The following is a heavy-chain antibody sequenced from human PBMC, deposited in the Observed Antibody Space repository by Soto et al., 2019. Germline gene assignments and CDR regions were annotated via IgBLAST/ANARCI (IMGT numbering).Heavy chain of an antibody. Sequence: QITLKESGPTLVKPTQTLTLTCTFSGFSLSTSRMGVGWIRQPPGKALEWLALIYWDDDKRYSPSLESRLTIPKETPKNQMGLTMTKMDPVDTAKYYRARRRGATAGCPFDLWGQGTLVTVSS. CDR1: GFSLSTSRMG. D-gene: IGHD6-13*01. J-gene: IGHJ4*02. V-gene: IGHV2-5*02. CDR3: ARRRGATAGCPFDL. CDR2: IYWDDDK.